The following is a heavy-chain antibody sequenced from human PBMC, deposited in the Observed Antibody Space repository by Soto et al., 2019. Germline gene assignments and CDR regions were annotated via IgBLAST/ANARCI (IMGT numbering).Heavy chain of an antibody. Sequence: QVQLQESGPGLVKPSETLSLTCTVSGGSISSYYLCWIRQPAGKGLEGIGRIYTSGSTNYNPSLTRRVSMSVDTSKNHFSLKLSSETPAATAVYYCTRGRARGERTVLRYFAWLWGDGMDVCGQGTTVTVSS. J-gene: IGHJ6*02. V-gene: IGHV4-4*07. CDR2: IYTSGST. CDR1: GGSISSYY. D-gene: IGHD3-9*01. CDR3: TRGRARGERTVLRYFAWLWGDGMDV.